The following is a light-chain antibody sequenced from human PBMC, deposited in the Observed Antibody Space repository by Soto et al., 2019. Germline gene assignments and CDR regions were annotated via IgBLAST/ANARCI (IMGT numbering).Light chain of an antibody. CDR1: QDISNY. CDR2: DAS. Sequence: DIQMTQSPSSLSASVGDRVTITCQASQDISNYLNWYQQKPGKAPKLLIYDASNLETGVPSRFSGSGSGTDFTFSISSLQPEDVATYYCQQYVNRPLTFGQGTRLEIK. J-gene: IGKJ5*01. V-gene: IGKV1-33*01. CDR3: QQYVNRPLT.